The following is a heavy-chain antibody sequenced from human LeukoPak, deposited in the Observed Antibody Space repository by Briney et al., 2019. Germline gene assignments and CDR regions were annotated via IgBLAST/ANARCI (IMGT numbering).Heavy chain of an antibody. V-gene: IGHV1-18*01. CDR1: GYTFTSYG. Sequence: GASVNVSCKASGYTFTSYGISWVRQAPGQGLEWMGWISAYNGDTKYAQKLQGRVTMTTDTSTSTAYMELRSLRSDDTAVYYCAREAHRLYDYVWGSYESKHYWGQGTLVTVSS. CDR3: AREAHRLYDYVWGSYESKHY. D-gene: IGHD3-16*01. CDR2: ISAYNGDT. J-gene: IGHJ4*02.